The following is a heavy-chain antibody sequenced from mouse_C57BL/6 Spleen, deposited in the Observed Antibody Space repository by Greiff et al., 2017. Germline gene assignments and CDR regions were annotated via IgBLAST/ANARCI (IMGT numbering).Heavy chain of an antibody. Sequence: QVQLQQPGAELVKPGASVKLSCKASGYTFTSYWMQWVKQRPGQGLEWIGEIDPSDSYTNYNQKFKGKATLTVDTSSSTAYMQLSSLTSEDSAVYYCARGTYYSNYFDYWGQGTTLTVSS. V-gene: IGHV1-50*01. CDR3: ARGTYYSNYFDY. CDR1: GYTFTSYW. CDR2: IDPSDSYT. J-gene: IGHJ2*01. D-gene: IGHD2-12*01.